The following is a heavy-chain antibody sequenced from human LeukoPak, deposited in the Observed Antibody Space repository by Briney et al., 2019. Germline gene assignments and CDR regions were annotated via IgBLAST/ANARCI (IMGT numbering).Heavy chain of an antibody. Sequence: QPGGSLRLSCAASGFTFSSYWMHWVRQAPGKGLVWVSRINSDGSSTSYADSVKGRFTTSRDNAKNTLYLQMNSLRAEDTAVYYCARGPRGYYYDSRGLDYWGQGTLVTVSS. J-gene: IGHJ4*02. D-gene: IGHD3-22*01. V-gene: IGHV3-74*01. CDR3: ARGPRGYYYDSRGLDY. CDR1: GFTFSSYW. CDR2: INSDGSST.